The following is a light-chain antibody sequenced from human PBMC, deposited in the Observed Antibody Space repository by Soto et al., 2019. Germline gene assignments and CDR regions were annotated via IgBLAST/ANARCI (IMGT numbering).Light chain of an antibody. CDR3: QQYDNLPPDT. V-gene: IGKV1-33*01. J-gene: IGKJ5*01. Sequence: DIQMTQSPSSLSASVGDRVTITCQASQDISNYLNWYQQKPGKAPKLLIYDASNLETGVPSRFSGSGSGTDFTFTISSLQAEDIATYYCQQYDNLPPDTFGQGTRLEIK. CDR1: QDISNY. CDR2: DAS.